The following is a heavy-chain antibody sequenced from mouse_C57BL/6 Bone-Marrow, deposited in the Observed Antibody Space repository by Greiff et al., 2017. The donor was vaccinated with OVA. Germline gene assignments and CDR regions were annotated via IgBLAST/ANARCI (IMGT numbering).Heavy chain of an antibody. Sequence: ESGPGLVKPSQSLSLTCSVTGYSITSGYYWNWIRQFPGNKLEWMGYISYDGSNNYNPSLKNRISITRDTSKNQFFLKLNSVTTEDTATYYCAACNYGAMDYWGQGTSVTVSS. CDR2: ISYDGSN. D-gene: IGHD2-1*01. CDR3: AACNYGAMDY. J-gene: IGHJ4*01. V-gene: IGHV3-6*01. CDR1: GYSITSGYY.